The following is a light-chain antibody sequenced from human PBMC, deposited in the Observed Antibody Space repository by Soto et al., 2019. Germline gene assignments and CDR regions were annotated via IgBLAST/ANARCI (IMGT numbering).Light chain of an antibody. CDR2: XGX. V-gene: IGKV3-20*01. J-gene: IGKJ4*01. Sequence: IVLTQSPATLSVSPGERATLSCRASQSVRNNLACYRQKPXRAPRLLXXXGXSRATGIPDRLSGSGSGTDFTLTISRLEPEDFAVYYCQQYGSSPLTFGGGTKVDIK. CDR3: QQYGSSPLT. CDR1: QSVRNN.